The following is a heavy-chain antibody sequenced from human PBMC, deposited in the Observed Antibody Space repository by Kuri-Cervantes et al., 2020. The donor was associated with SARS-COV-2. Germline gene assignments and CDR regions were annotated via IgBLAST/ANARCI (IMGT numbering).Heavy chain of an antibody. CDR3: ARPGGFLDV. J-gene: IGHJ6*04. CDR1: GGSISSHY. V-gene: IGHV4-34*01. Sequence: SETLSLTCTVSGGSISSHYWSWLRQTPGKGLEWIGEINHRGTTNYNPSLRTRVAISIDTSKVQFSLTLTSVTAADTAVYYCARPGGFLDVWGKGTTVTVSS. CDR2: INHRGTT. D-gene: IGHD4-23*01.